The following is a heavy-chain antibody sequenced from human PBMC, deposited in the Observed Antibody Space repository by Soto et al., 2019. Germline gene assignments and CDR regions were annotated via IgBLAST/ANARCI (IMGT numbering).Heavy chain of an antibody. CDR1: GFSLSTNGMG. Sequence: QITLKESGPTLVKPTQTLTLTCTLSGFSLSTNGMGVGWIRQPPGKALEWLAMIYWDDDKWYSPSLQSRLTITKDTSKNQVVLTTTNMGPADTATYYCARDTSMDPYYFDYWGQGTLVTVSS. CDR2: IYWDDDK. D-gene: IGHD2-8*01. J-gene: IGHJ4*02. CDR3: ARDTSMDPYYFDY. V-gene: IGHV2-5*02.